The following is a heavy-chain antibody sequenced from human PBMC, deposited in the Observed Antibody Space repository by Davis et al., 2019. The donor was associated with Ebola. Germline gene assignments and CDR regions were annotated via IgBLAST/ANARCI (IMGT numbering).Heavy chain of an antibody. J-gene: IGHJ3*02. D-gene: IGHD6-6*01. CDR2: ISTSSSPI. Sequence: PGGSLRLSCAASAFSFSSYSMNWVRQAPGKGLEWVSYISTSSSPIYYADSVKGRFTISRDNAKNSLYLQMNSLRDEDTAVYYCARDQGAIAARPSAFDMWGQGTMVTASS. CDR3: ARDQGAIAARPSAFDM. CDR1: AFSFSSYS. V-gene: IGHV3-48*02.